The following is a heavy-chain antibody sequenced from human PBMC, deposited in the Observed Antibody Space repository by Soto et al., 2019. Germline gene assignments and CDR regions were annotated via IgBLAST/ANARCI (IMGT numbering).Heavy chain of an antibody. CDR2: INLDGSEK. CDR3: ARDGSTSWYSYDYHGMDV. V-gene: IGHV3-7*05. CDR1: GFTFRTYW. J-gene: IGHJ6*02. D-gene: IGHD5-18*01. Sequence: EVQLVESGGGLVQPGGSLRLSCAASGFTFRTYWLSWVRQVPGKGLEWVANINLDGSEKNYVDSVKGRFTISRDNARKSLYLQMSSLRAEDTALYYWARDGSTSWYSYDYHGMDVWGQGTTVTVSS.